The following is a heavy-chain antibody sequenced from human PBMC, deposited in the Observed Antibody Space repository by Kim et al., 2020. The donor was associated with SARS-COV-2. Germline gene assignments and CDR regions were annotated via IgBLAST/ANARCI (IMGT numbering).Heavy chain of an antibody. CDR1: GFTFSSYG. D-gene: IGHD2-2*01. V-gene: IGHV3-30*18. J-gene: IGHJ6*02. Sequence: GGSLILSCAASGFTFSSYGMHWVRQAPGKGLEWVAVISYDGSNKYYADSVKGRFTISRDNSKNTLYLQMNSLRAEDTAVYYCAKKVVPAAMSSSNGMDVWGQGTTVTVSS. CDR3: AKKVVPAAMSSSNGMDV. CDR2: ISYDGSNK.